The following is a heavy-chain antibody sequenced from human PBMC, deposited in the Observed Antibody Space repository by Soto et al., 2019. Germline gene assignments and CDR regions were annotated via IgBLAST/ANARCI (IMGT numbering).Heavy chain of an antibody. J-gene: IGHJ4*02. CDR2: IYHSGST. V-gene: IGHV4-30-2*01. D-gene: IGHD3-3*01. Sequence: PSETLSLTCAVSGGSISSGGYSWSWIRQPPGKGLEWIGYIYHSGSTYYNPSLKSRVNISVDRSKNQFSLKLSSVSAADTAVYYCARVGGYDFWSGPFDYWGQGTLVTVSS. CDR3: ARVGGYDFWSGPFDY. CDR1: GGSISSGGYS.